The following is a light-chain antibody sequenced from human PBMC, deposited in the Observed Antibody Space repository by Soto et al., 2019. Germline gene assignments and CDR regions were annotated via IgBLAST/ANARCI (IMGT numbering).Light chain of an antibody. J-gene: IGKJ5*01. CDR3: QQYHSDPIT. CDR2: WAS. Sequence: DIVMTQSPDSLAVSLGERATINCKSSQSILYSSNNKNYLAWFQQKPGQPPKLLIYWASTRKSGVPDRFSGSGSGTDFTLTITSLQAEDVAVYYCQQYHSDPITFGQGTLLEI. CDR1: QSILYSSNNKNY. V-gene: IGKV4-1*01.